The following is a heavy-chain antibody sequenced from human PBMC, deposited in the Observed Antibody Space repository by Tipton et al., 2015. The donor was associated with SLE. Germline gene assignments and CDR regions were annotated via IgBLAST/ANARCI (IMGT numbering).Heavy chain of an antibody. J-gene: IGHJ6*03. CDR2: IYYSGTA. CDR3: ARVHRKAYYYMDV. CDR1: GGSITTAGDY. V-gene: IGHV4-31*03. Sequence: GLVKPSQTLSLTCTVSGGSITTAGDYWTWIRQHPGKGLEWIGYIYYSGTAYSNPSLKSRVTISVDTSKNQFSLKLSSVTAADTAVYYCARVHRKAYYYMDVWGKGTTVTVSS.